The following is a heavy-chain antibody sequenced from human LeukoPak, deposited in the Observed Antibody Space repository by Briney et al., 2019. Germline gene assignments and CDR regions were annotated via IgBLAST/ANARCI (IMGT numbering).Heavy chain of an antibody. Sequence: GGSLRLSCAASGFTFSNYALHWVRQAPGKGLEWVAVISYDGSNKFYADSMRGRFTISRDNSKNTLFLQMNSLRPEDTAVYYCARGPDYDILADYFDYWGQGTLVTVSS. CDR3: ARGPDYDILADYFDY. V-gene: IGHV3-30*04. J-gene: IGHJ4*02. CDR2: ISYDGSNK. D-gene: IGHD3-9*01. CDR1: GFTFSNYA.